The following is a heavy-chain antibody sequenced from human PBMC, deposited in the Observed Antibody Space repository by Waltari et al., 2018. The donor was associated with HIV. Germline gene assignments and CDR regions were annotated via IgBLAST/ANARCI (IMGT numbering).Heavy chain of an antibody. CDR3: AHRPYFDWLPMGAFDI. CDR2: IYWNDDK. J-gene: IGHJ3*02. CDR1: GFSLSTRGVG. D-gene: IGHD3-9*01. Sequence: QITLKESGPTLVKPTQTLTLTCTFSGFSLSTRGVGVGWISQPPGKALEWLALIYWNDDKRYSPSLKDRLTITKYTSNNQVVLTMTNMYPVDTATYYCAHRPYFDWLPMGAFDIWGQGTMVTVSS. V-gene: IGHV2-5*01.